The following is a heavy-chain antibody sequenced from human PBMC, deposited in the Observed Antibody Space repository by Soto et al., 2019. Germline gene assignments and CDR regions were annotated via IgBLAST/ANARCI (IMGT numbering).Heavy chain of an antibody. CDR2: IYHSGST. CDR3: ARDSSSWSYYYYYYGMDV. V-gene: IGHV4-38-2*02. J-gene: IGHJ6*02. CDR1: GYSISSGYY. D-gene: IGHD6-13*01. Sequence: SETLSLTCAVSGYSISSGYYWGWIRQPPGKGMEWIGSIYHSGSTYYNPSLKSRVTISVDTSKNQFSLKLSSVTAADTAVYYCARDSSSWSYYYYYYGMDVWGQGTTVTVSS.